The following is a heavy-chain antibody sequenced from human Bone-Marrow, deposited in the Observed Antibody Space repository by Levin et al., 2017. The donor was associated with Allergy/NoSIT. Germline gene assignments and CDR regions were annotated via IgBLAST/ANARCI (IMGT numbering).Heavy chain of an antibody. Sequence: SQTLSLPCTVSDDSIRSYHWSWLRQIPGKGLEWLGYMYFSGSTNYNPSLRGRVTISVDTAKNQFSLNLTSVTAADTAVYYCARGGELCSVNSCYDYWGPGTLVTVSS. CDR3: ARGGELCSVNSCYDY. CDR2: MYFSGST. J-gene: IGHJ4*02. V-gene: IGHV4-59*01. CDR1: DDSIRSYH. D-gene: IGHD2-15*01.